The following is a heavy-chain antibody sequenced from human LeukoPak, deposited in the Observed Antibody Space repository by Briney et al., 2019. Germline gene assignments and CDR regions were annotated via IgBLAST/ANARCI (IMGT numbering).Heavy chain of an antibody. CDR3: ANGYQLPSR. D-gene: IGHD2-2*01. CDR1: GFTFSSYA. J-gene: IGHJ4*02. CDR2: ISCDGSNK. V-gene: IGHV3-30-3*01. Sequence: GGSLRLSCAASGFTFSSYAMHWVRQAPGKGLEWVAVISCDGSNKYYADSVKGRFTISRDNSKNTLYLQMNSLRAEDTAVYYCANGYQLPSRWGQGTLVTVSS.